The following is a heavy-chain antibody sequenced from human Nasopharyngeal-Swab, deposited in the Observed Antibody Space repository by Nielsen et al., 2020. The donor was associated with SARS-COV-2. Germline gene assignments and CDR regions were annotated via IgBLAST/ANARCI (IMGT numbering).Heavy chain of an antibody. Sequence: GESLKISCAASGFTFSSYGMHWVRQAPGKGLEWVAVISYDGSNKYYADSVKGRFTISRDNSKNTLYLQMNSLRAEDTAVYYCARDGATVIGNYYYYMDVWGKGTTVTVSS. V-gene: IGHV3-30*03. CDR1: GFTFSSYG. J-gene: IGHJ6*03. D-gene: IGHD4-11*01. CDR3: ARDGATVIGNYYYYMDV. CDR2: ISYDGSNK.